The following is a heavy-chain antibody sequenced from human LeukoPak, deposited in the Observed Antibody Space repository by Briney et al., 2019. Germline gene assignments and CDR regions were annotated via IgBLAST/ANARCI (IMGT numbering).Heavy chain of an antibody. Sequence: GGSLRLPCAASGFTFSSYGMHWVRQAPGKGLEWVAVIWYDGSNKYYADSVKGRFTISRDNSKNTLYLQMNSLRAEDTAVYYCASFGEAANGAFDIWGQGTMVTVSS. D-gene: IGHD2-15*01. CDR3: ASFGEAANGAFDI. CDR1: GFTFSSYG. J-gene: IGHJ3*02. CDR2: IWYDGSNK. V-gene: IGHV3-33*01.